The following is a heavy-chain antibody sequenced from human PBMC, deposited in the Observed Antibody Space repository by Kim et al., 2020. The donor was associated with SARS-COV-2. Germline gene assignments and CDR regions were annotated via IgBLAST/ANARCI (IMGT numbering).Heavy chain of an antibody. Sequence: SETLSLTCTVSDGSIISTYYWSWIRQPAGKGLEWIGRINTSGTTNYNPSLKSRVSMSVDTSKNQFSLKLTSVTAADTALYYCARGAYGSGSVGWFDSWGQGILVTVSS. D-gene: IGHD3-10*01. CDR2: INTSGTT. V-gene: IGHV4-4*07. CDR1: DGSIISTYY. J-gene: IGHJ5*01. CDR3: ARGAYGSGSVGWFDS.